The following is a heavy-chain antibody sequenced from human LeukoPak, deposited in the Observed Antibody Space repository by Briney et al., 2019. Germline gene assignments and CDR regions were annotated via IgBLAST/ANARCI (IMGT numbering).Heavy chain of an antibody. Sequence: SETLSLTCTVSGGSISSYYWSWIRQPPGKGLEWIGYIYYSGSTNYNPSLKSRVTISVDTSKNQFSLKLSSVTAADTAVYYCAXXXXXXSSPRSYYYYYGMDVWGQGTTVTVSS. V-gene: IGHV4-59*01. CDR2: IYYSGST. CDR3: AXXXXXXSSPRSYYYYYGMDV. J-gene: IGHJ6*02. CDR1: GGSISSYY.